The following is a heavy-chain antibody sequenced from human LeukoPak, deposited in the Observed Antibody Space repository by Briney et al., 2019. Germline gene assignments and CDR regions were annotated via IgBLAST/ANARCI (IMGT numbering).Heavy chain of an antibody. V-gene: IGHV3-74*01. CDR3: ARYDYSNYVGYYDH. D-gene: IGHD4-11*01. CDR1: GFTFSSYW. J-gene: IGHJ4*02. Sequence: PGGSLRLSCAASGFTFSSYWMHWVRQAPGKGLVWVSRINSDGSSTSYADSVKGRFTISRDNAKNTLYLQMNSLRAEDTALYYCARYDYSNYVGYYDHWGQGTLVTVSS. CDR2: INSDGSST.